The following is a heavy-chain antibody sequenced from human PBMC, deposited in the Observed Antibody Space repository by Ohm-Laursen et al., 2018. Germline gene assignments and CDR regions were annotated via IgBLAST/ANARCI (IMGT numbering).Heavy chain of an antibody. CDR3: ARGYYFDSSDSN. D-gene: IGHD3-22*01. CDR1: GFTVSTDY. V-gene: IGHV3-66*01. J-gene: IGHJ4*02. CDR2: IYSGGST. Sequence: SLRLSCAASGFTVSTDYTNWVRQAPGKGLEWVSVIYSGGSTYYADSVMGRFTMSRDNSKNTLYLQMNSLRAEDTAVYFCARGYYFDSSDSNWGQGTLVTVSS.